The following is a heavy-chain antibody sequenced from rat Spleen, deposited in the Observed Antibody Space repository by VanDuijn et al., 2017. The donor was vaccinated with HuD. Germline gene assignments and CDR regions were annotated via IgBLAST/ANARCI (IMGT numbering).Heavy chain of an antibody. CDR3: TRGPPRDDDSYYYGYYFAY. D-gene: IGHD1-12*02. CDR2: ISSGGST. CDR1: GLSLPSNG. V-gene: IGHV2S12*01. Sequence: QVQLKESGPGLVQPSQTLSLTCTVSGLSLPSNGVSWVRQPPGKGLEWIAAISSGGSTYYNSGLKSRLSISRDTSKSQVFLKMNSLQTEDTAMYFCTRGPPRDDDSYYYGYYFAYWGQRVMVTVSS. J-gene: IGHJ2*01.